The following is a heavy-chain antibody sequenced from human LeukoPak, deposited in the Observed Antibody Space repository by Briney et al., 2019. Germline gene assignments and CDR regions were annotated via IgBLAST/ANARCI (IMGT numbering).Heavy chain of an antibody. CDR2: INHSGST. CDR1: GGSFCGYY. J-gene: IGHJ6*02. Sequence: PSETLSLTCAVYGGSFCGYYWSWIRQPPGKGLEWIGEINHSGSTNYNPSLKSRVTISVDTSKNQFSLKLSSVTAADTAVYYCARRRITMVRGPSGPRKNYYYGMDVWGQGTTVTVSS. D-gene: IGHD3-10*01. V-gene: IGHV4-34*01. CDR3: ARRRITMVRGPSGPRKNYYYGMDV.